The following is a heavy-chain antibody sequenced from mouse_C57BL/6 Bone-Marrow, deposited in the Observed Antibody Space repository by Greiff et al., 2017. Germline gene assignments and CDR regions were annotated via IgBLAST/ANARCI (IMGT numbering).Heavy chain of an antibody. Sequence: EVQGVESGPVLVKPGASVKMSCKASGYTFTDYYMNWVKQSHGKSLEWIGVINPYNGGTSYNQKFKGKATLTVDKSSSTAYMELNSLTSEDSAVYYCARFYYGNFYYWYFDVWGTGTTVTVSS. D-gene: IGHD2-1*01. CDR3: ARFYYGNFYYWYFDV. V-gene: IGHV1-19*01. CDR1: GYTFTDYY. CDR2: INPYNGGT. J-gene: IGHJ1*03.